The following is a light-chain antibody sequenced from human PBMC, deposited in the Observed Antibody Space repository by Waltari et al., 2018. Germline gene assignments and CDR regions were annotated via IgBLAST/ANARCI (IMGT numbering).Light chain of an antibody. CDR3: QQRSNWPRT. CDR2: DAS. CDR1: QSVSSY. J-gene: IGKJ1*01. V-gene: IGKV3-11*01. Sequence: ILLTQSPASLSLSPGERPTLSCRASQSVSSYLGWYQQKPGQTPRLPPYDASNRATGIPARFSGSGSGADFTRTISSLEPEDFAVYYCQQRSNWPRTFGQGTKVGIK.